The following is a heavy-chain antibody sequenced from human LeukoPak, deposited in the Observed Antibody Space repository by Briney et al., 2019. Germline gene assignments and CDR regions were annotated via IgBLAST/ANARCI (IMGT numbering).Heavy chain of an antibody. CDR1: GGSFNNYY. Sequence: PSETLSLTCSVSGGSFNNYYWTWIRQPPGKGLEWIGYISYSGSTNQNPSLKSRITMSIDTSKNQFSLELSSVTAADTAVYYCARRRRIVGATPGAFDIWGQGTMVTVSS. V-gene: IGHV4-59*12. CDR3: ARRRRIVGATPGAFDI. D-gene: IGHD1-26*01. CDR2: ISYSGST. J-gene: IGHJ3*02.